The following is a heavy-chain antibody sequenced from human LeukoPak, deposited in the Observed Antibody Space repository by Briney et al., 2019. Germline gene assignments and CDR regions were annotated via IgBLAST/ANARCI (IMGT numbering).Heavy chain of an antibody. V-gene: IGHV3-7*04. Sequence: GGSLRLSCAASGFTFSDYAMSWVRQAPGKGLEWVANIKQDGSKKSYVDSVKGRFTISRDNAKNSLYLQMNSLRAEDTAIYYCTRVGYIDEGIDYWGQGTLVTVSS. J-gene: IGHJ4*02. CDR2: IKQDGSKK. CDR3: TRVGYIDEGIDY. D-gene: IGHD5-24*01. CDR1: GFTFSDYA.